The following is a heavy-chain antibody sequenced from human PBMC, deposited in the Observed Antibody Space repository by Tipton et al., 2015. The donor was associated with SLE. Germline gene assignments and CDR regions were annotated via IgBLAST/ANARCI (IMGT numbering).Heavy chain of an antibody. CDR3: ARSDYIGQRL. J-gene: IGHJ4*02. CDR2: IYYSGST. V-gene: IGHV4-59*01. Sequence: TLSLTCTVSGGSINNYYWTWIRQPPGKGLEWIGYIYYSGSTSYNPSLKSRLTMSVDTTKNQFSLSLKSVTAADTAIDYCARSDYIGQRLWGQGTLVTVSS. D-gene: IGHD5-12*01. CDR1: GGSINNYY.